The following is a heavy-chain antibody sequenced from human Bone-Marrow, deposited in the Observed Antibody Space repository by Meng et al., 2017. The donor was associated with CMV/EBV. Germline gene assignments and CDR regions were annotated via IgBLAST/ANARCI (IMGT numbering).Heavy chain of an antibody. Sequence: KVSCKGSGYSFTSYWIGWVRQMPGKGLEWMGIIYPGDSDTRYSPSFQGQVTISADKSISTAYLQWSSLKASDTDMYDCARQGEYSGHDLGWSVLIDYWGQGTLVTVSS. CDR3: ARQGEYSGHDLGWSVLIDY. V-gene: IGHV5-51*01. CDR1: GYSFTSYW. J-gene: IGHJ4*02. D-gene: IGHD5-12*01. CDR2: IYPGDSDT.